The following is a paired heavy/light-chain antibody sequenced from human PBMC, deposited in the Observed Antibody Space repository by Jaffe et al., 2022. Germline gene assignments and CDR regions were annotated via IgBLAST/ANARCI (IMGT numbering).Heavy chain of an antibody. CDR2: IVVGSGDS. J-gene: IGHJ3*02. CDR1: GFTFTNSG. V-gene: IGHV1-58*01. CDR3: AADPYSGTYDSIDI. D-gene: IGHD1-26*01. Sequence: QMQLVQSGPEVKKPGTSVKVSCKASGFTFTNSGVQWVRQARGQRLEWIGWIVVGSGDSNYAQKFQERVTITRDMSTSTAYMELSSLRSEDTAVYFCAADPYSGTYDSIDIWGQGTMVTVSS.
Light chain of an antibody. CDR1: QSVSSY. Sequence: EIVLTQSPATLSLSPGERATLSCRASQSVSSYLAWYQQKPGQAPRLLIYDASKRATGIPARFSGSGSGTDFTLTISSLEPEDFAVYYCQQRSNWPPWTFGQGTKVEIK. CDR2: DAS. V-gene: IGKV3-11*01. J-gene: IGKJ1*01. CDR3: QQRSNWPPWT.